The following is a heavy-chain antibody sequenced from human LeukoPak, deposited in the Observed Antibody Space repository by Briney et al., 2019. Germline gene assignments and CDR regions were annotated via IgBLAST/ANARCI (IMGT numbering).Heavy chain of an antibody. CDR2: IYYSGNT. J-gene: IGHJ4*02. V-gene: IGHV4-39*07. D-gene: IGHD4-11*01. CDR3: ARDGRQRENLHED. Sequence: AETLSLTCTVSGGSISSSSYYWGWIRQPPGKGLEWGGSIYYSGNTYYNPSLKSRVTISVDTSKNQFSLKLSSVTAADTAVYYCARDGRQRENLHEDWGQGTLVTVSS. CDR1: GGSISSSSYY.